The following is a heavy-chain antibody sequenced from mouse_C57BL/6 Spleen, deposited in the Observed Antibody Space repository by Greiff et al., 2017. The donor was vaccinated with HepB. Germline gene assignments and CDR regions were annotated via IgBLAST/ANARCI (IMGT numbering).Heavy chain of an antibody. CDR1: GYSFTDYN. J-gene: IGHJ4*01. Sequence: EVQLQESGPELVKPGASVKISCKASGYSFTDYNMNWVKQSNGKSLEWIGVINPNYGTTSYNQKFKGKATLTVDQSSSTAYMQLNSLTSEDSAVYYCARRGVYYDYAYYYAMDYWGQGTSVTVSS. CDR3: ARRGVYYDYAYYYAMDY. D-gene: IGHD2-4*01. CDR2: INPNYGTT. V-gene: IGHV1-39*01.